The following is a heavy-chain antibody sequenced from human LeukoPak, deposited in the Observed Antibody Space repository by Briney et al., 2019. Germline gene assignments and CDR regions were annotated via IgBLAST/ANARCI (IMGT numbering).Heavy chain of an antibody. CDR2: IIPIFGTA. Sequence: AVKVSCKASGGTFSSYAISWVRQAPGQGLEWVGGIIPIFGTANYAQKFQGRVTITTDESTGTAYMELSSLRSEDTAVYYCARSPLAYCGGVCYPSQPQPPFDYWGQGTPVTVSS. V-gene: IGHV1-69*05. D-gene: IGHD2-21*02. CDR3: ARSPLAYCGGVCYPSQPQPPFDY. CDR1: GGTFSSYA. J-gene: IGHJ4*02.